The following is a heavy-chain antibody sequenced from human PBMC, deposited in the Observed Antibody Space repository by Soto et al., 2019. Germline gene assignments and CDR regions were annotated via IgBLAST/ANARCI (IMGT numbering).Heavy chain of an antibody. CDR2: ISYSGTT. D-gene: IGHD3-22*01. CDR3: ASSLYYYDSSGYVDY. J-gene: IGHJ4*02. CDR1: GDSITTSGHL. Sequence: PSETLSLTCNVSGDSITTSGHLWGWIRQPPGKGLEWIGTISYSGTTFYNPSLKTRITISVDSSKNQFSLSLVSVTAADTAMYYCASSLYYYDSSGYVDYWGQGTLVTVSS. V-gene: IGHV4-39*01.